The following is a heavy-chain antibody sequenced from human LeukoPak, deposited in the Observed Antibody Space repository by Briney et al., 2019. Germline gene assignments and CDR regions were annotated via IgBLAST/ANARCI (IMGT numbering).Heavy chain of an antibody. CDR2: INQDGSDK. J-gene: IGHJ6*03. V-gene: IGHV3-7*01. D-gene: IGHD3-10*01. CDR1: GFMFNNYW. CDR3: ARDPGSLIRGSRRGYDGNYYYMDV. Sequence: PGGSLRLSCAASGFMFNNYWMTWVRQAPGKGLEWVGNINQDGSDKYYGDSVKGRFTISRDNAQNSLYLQMNSLRAEDTAVYYCARDPGSLIRGSRRGYDGNYYYMDVWGKGTTVTISS.